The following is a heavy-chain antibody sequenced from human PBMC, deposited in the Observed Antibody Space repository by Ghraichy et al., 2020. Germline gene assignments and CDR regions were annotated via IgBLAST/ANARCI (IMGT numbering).Heavy chain of an antibody. J-gene: IGHJ4*02. CDR2: IYHSGST. CDR1: GGSISSGGYS. Sequence: SETLSLTCAVSGGSISSGGYSWSWIRQPPGKGLEWIGYIYHSGSTYYNPSLKSRVTISVDRSKNQFSLKLSSVTAADPAVYYCARGGYSGYGYWGQGTLVTVSS. CDR3: ARGGYSGYGY. V-gene: IGHV4-30-2*01. D-gene: IGHD5-12*01.